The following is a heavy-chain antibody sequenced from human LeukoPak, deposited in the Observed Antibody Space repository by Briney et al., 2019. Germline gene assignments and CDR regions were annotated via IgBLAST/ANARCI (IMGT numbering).Heavy chain of an antibody. CDR1: GFTFSSYA. V-gene: IGHV3-30-3*01. J-gene: IGHJ4*02. Sequence: GGSLRLSCAASGFTFSSYAMHWVRQAPGKGLEWVVVISYDGSNKYYADSVKGRFTISRDNSKNTLYLQMNRLRVEDTAVYYCARVIHTSGWEDYFDYWGQGTLVTVSS. D-gene: IGHD6-19*01. CDR2: ISYDGSNK. CDR3: ARVIHTSGWEDYFDY.